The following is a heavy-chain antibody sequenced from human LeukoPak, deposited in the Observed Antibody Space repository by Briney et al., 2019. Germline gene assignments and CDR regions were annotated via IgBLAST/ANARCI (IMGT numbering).Heavy chain of an antibody. V-gene: IGHV3-30-3*01. J-gene: IGHJ3*02. Sequence: PGGSLRLSCAASGFTFSSYAMHWVRQAPGKGLEWVAVISYDGSNKYYADSVKGRFTISRDNSKNTLYLQMNSLRADDTAVYYCARPHSTSSRGAFDIWGLGTMVTVSS. CDR2: ISYDGSNK. D-gene: IGHD6-6*01. CDR3: ARPHSTSSRGAFDI. CDR1: GFTFSSYA.